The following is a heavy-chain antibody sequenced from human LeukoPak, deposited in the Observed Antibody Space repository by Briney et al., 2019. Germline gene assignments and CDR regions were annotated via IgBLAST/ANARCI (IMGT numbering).Heavy chain of an antibody. J-gene: IGHJ4*02. V-gene: IGHV3-53*01. CDR1: GFTVSSNY. Sequence: GGSLRLSCAASGFTVSSNYMSWVRQAPGKGLEWVSVIYSGGSTYYADSVKGRFTISRDNSKNTLYLQMNSLRAEDTAVYYCAKAAYGDYTPFDYWGQGTLVTVSS. CDR3: AKAAYGDYTPFDY. D-gene: IGHD4-17*01. CDR2: IYSGGST.